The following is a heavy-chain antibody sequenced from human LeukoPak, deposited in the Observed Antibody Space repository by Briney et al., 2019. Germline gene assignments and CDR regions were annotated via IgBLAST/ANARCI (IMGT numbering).Heavy chain of an antibody. D-gene: IGHD3-3*01. Sequence: GGSLRLSCAASGFTFSSYSVNWVRQAPGKGLEWVSSISSSSSYIYYADSVKGRFTISRDNAKNSLYLQMNSLRAEDTAVYYCARGYYDFWSGYLPPIDYWGQGTLVTVSS. J-gene: IGHJ4*02. V-gene: IGHV3-21*01. CDR3: ARGYYDFWSGYLPPIDY. CDR1: GFTFSSYS. CDR2: ISSSSSYI.